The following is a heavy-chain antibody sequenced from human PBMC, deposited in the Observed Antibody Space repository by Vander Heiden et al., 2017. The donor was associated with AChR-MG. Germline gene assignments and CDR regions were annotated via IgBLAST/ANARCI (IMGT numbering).Heavy chain of an antibody. J-gene: IGHJ2*01. D-gene: IGHD4-17*01. CDR2: IYYSGST. CDR1: GGSVSSGSYY. V-gene: IGHV4-61*01. CDR3: ARGPRTVTTYGDWYFDL. Sequence: QVQLQESGPGLVKPSETLSLTCTVSGGSVSSGSYYWSWIRQPPGKGLEWIGYIYYSGSTNYNPSLKSRVTISVDTSKNQFSLKLSSVTAADTAVYYCARGPRTVTTYGDWYFDLWGRGTLVTVSS.